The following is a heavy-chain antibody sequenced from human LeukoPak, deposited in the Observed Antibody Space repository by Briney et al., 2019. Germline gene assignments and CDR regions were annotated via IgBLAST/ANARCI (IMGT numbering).Heavy chain of an antibody. Sequence: GGSLRLSCAASGFTFSSYAMHWVRQAPGKGLEWVAVISYNGSNKYYADSVKGRFTISRDNSKNTLYLQMNSLRAEDTAVYYCASRLAVAGVGDWGKGTIVTASS. D-gene: IGHD6-19*01. J-gene: IGHJ4*02. V-gene: IGHV3-30*04. CDR2: ISYNGSNK. CDR1: GFTFSSYA. CDR3: ASRLAVAGVGD.